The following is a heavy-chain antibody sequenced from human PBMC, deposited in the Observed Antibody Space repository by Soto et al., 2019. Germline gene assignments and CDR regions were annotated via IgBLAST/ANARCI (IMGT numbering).Heavy chain of an antibody. Sequence: SETLSLACTVYGGSVSGYYWNWIRQPPGKGLEWIGEIYRSGTTNYNPSLKSRVTISADTSKNQFSLKLTSVTAADTAVYYCARSERTLSYYYGMDVWGQGTTVTVSS. V-gene: IGHV4-34*01. CDR1: GGSVSGYY. J-gene: IGHJ6*02. CDR2: IYRSGTT. CDR3: ARSERTLSYYYGMDV.